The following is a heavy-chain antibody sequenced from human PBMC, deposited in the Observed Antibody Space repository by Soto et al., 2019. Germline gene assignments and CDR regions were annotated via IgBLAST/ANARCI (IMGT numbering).Heavy chain of an antibody. CDR3: ARMATSGTLNWFDP. CDR2: MNPNSGNG. J-gene: IGHJ5*02. V-gene: IGHV1-8*01. Sequence: QVQLVQSGAEVKKPGASVKVSCQASGYAFRNNDISWVRQGTGQGLEWMGWMNPNSGNGGYAQKFQGRVTMTRDTSTSTAYMELSSLTSDDTAIYYCARMATSGTLNWFDPWGQGTLVTVPS. CDR1: GYAFRNND.